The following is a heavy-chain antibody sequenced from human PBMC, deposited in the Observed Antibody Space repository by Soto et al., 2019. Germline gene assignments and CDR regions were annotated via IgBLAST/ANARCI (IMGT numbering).Heavy chain of an antibody. CDR1: GYTFTGHY. Sequence: ASVKVSCKTSGYTFTGHYIHWVRQAPQQGPEWVGEIGPESGATRYAQKFRGRVTMTMDTSITTVYMELKNLSPDDTAVYYCGRGRSGQIVIFYWGQGTPVTVSS. V-gene: IGHV1-2*02. CDR3: GRGRSGQIVIFY. J-gene: IGHJ4*02. CDR2: IGPESGAT. D-gene: IGHD3-22*01.